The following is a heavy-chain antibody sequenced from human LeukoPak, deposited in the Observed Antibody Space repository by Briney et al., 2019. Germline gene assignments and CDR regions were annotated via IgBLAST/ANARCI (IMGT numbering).Heavy chain of an antibody. CDR1: GGSIGIYY. D-gene: IGHD5-18*01. Sequence: SETLSLTCTVSGGSIGIYYWNWIRQPAGKGLEWIGRIHTSGSIIYTPSLKSRVTMSLDTSNNQFSLYLSSVTAADTAVYYCATSGYNYAPFDYWGQGTLVTVSS. V-gene: IGHV4-4*07. CDR2: IHTSGSI. CDR3: ATSGYNYAPFDY. J-gene: IGHJ4*02.